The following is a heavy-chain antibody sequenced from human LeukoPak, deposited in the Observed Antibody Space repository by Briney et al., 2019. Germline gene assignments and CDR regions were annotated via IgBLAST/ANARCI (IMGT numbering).Heavy chain of an antibody. D-gene: IGHD6-19*01. V-gene: IGHV4-61*09. J-gene: IGHJ4*01. CDR2: IHTSGST. Sequence: SETLPLTCTVSGGSISNSSYYWSWIRQPAGKGLEWIAQIHTSGSTNLNPSLKSRVSISMDTPNDQFSLMISSVTAGDTAIYYYAGRGLSTGWTFDYWGHGSLVTVSS. CDR3: AGRGLSTGWTFDY. CDR1: GGSISNSSYY.